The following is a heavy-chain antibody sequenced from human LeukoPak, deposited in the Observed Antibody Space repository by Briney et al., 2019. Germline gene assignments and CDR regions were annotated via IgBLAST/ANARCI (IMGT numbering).Heavy chain of an antibody. CDR3: ARSGIAAAGTEGGFDP. D-gene: IGHD6-13*01. CDR1: GGSISSSSYY. J-gene: IGHJ5*02. CDR2: IYYSGST. Sequence: SETLSLTCTVSGGSISSSSYYWGWIRRHPGKGLEWFGSIYYSGSTYYNPSLKSRVTISVDTSKNQFSLKLSSVTAADTAVYYCARSGIAAAGTEGGFDPWGQGTLVTVSS. V-gene: IGHV4-39*01.